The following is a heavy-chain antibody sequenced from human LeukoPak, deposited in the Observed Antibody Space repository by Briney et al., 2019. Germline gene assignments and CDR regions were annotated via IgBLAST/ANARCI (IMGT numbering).Heavy chain of an antibody. Sequence: ASVKVSCKASGYTFTSYYVHWVRQAPGQGLEWMGIINPSGGSTSYAQRFQGRVTMTTDTSTSTAYMELRSLTSDDTAVYYCARVPSGGPFDYWGQGTLVTVSS. CDR3: ARVPSGGPFDY. J-gene: IGHJ4*02. CDR2: INPSGGST. CDR1: GYTFTSYY. D-gene: IGHD2-15*01. V-gene: IGHV1-46*01.